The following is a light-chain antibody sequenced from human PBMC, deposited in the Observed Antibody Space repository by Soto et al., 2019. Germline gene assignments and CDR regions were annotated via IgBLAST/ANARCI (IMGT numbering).Light chain of an antibody. Sequence: QAVVTQPYSASGTPGQRVTISCSGSSSNIGSHTLNWYQQLPGSAPSLLIYSDNQRPSGVPDRFSGSTSGTSASLAISGLQSEDEAEYYCAAWDDTLNAAVFGGGTKLT. CDR2: SDN. J-gene: IGLJ3*02. CDR1: SSNIGSHT. V-gene: IGLV1-44*01. CDR3: AAWDDTLNAAV.